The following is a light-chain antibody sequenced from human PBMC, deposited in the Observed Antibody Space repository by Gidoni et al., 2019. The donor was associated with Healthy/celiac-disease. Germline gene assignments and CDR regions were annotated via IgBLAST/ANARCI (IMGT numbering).Light chain of an antibody. CDR1: QDISNY. CDR2: DAS. CDR3: QQYDNLPLT. Sequence: DIQLTQSPSSLSASVGDRVTITCQASQDISNYLNWDQQKPGKAPKLLIYDASNVETGVPSRFSGSGAGTDFTFTISSLQPEDSATYYGQQYDNLPLTFGGGTKVEIK. V-gene: IGKV1-33*01. J-gene: IGKJ4*01.